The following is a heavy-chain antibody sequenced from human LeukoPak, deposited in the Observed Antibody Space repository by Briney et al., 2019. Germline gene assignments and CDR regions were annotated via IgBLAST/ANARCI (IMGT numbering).Heavy chain of an antibody. Sequence: GASVKVSCKASGYTFRNYGITWVRQAPGQGPEWMGWITAYNGNTNYAPKFQGRVTMTTDTYTSTAYMELGSLTSDDSAVYYCVRGDTTLALTPLDSWGQGTLVTVSS. V-gene: IGHV1-18*01. D-gene: IGHD1-1*01. CDR1: GYTFRNYG. CDR3: VRGDTTLALTPLDS. CDR2: ITAYNGNT. J-gene: IGHJ4*02.